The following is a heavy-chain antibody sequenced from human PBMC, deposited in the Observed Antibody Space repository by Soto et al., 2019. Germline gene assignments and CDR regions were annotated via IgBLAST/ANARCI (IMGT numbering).Heavy chain of an antibody. CDR3: VSTVVDFFPYVEY. V-gene: IGHV3-30-3*01. J-gene: IGHJ4*02. Sequence: QVQLVESGGGVVQPGKSLRLSCVASGFRLSDFATHWVRQAPGKGLEWVAAISYDGSKKYFADSVKGRFTISRDNSNNSRYLHRNSIIPAGPDVYHGVSTVVDFFPYVEYWGPATRVSGSS. D-gene: IGHD2-21*01. CDR2: ISYDGSKK. CDR1: GFRLSDFA.